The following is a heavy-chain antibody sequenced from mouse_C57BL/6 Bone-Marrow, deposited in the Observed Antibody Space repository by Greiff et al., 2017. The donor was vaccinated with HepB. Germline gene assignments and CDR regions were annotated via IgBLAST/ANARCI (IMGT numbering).Heavy chain of an antibody. Sequence: QVQLKQPGAELVKPGASVKLSCKASGYTFTSYWMHWVKQRPGQGLEWIGMIHPNSGSTNYNEKFKSKATLTVDKSSSTAYMQLSSLTSEDSAVYYCALFYYYGSSLDYWGQGTTLTVSS. V-gene: IGHV1-64*01. CDR1: GYTFTSYW. CDR3: ALFYYYGSSLDY. J-gene: IGHJ2*01. D-gene: IGHD1-1*01. CDR2: IHPNSGST.